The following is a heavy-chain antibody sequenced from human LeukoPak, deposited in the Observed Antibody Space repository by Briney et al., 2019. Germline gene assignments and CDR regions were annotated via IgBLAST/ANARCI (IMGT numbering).Heavy chain of an antibody. CDR1: GGSISSYY. J-gene: IGHJ5*02. D-gene: IGHD2-2*01. V-gene: IGHV4-4*07. CDR3: ARDGVVLGVVVPTVWFDP. CDR2: IYTSGST. Sequence: SETLSLTCTVSGGSISSYYWSWIRQPAGKGLEWIGRIYTSGSTNYNPSLKSRVTMSVDTSKNQFSLKLGSVTAADTAVYYCARDGVVLGVVVPTVWFDPWGQGTLVTVSS.